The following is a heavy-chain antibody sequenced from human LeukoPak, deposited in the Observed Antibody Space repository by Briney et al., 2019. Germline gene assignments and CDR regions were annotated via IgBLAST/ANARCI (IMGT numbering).Heavy chain of an antibody. D-gene: IGHD3-10*01. J-gene: IGHJ4*02. Sequence: SETLSLTCTVSGGSISSYYWSWIRQPPGKGLEWIGYIYYSGSTNYNPSLKSRVTISVDKSKNQFSLKLSSVTAADTAVYYCARGGLYYYGSGPGDYWGQGTLVTVSS. CDR1: GGSISSYY. V-gene: IGHV4-59*12. CDR3: ARGGLYYYGSGPGDY. CDR2: IYYSGST.